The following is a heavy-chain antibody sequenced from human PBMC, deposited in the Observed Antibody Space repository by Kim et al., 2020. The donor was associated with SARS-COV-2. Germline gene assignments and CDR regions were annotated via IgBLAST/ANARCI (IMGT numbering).Heavy chain of an antibody. Sequence: SETLSLTCAVYGGSFSGYYWSWIRQPPGKGLEWIGEINHSGSTNYNPSLKSRVTISVDTSKNQFSLKLSSVTAADTAVYYCARTLMVYAIGAFDIWGQGTMVTVSS. CDR3: ARTLMVYAIGAFDI. CDR1: GGSFSGYY. V-gene: IGHV4-34*01. CDR2: INHSGST. D-gene: IGHD2-8*01. J-gene: IGHJ3*02.